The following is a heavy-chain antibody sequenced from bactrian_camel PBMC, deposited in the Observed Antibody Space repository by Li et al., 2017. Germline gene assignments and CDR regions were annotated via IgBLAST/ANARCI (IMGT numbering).Heavy chain of an antibody. D-gene: IGHD3*01. CDR2: VDSNGVT. CDR3: AAEDQAPWDMGWMCNYNS. V-gene: IGHV3S53*01. J-gene: IGHJ4*01. CDR1: ESTYRSIC. Sequence: HVQLVESGGGSVQAGGSLTLSCSASESTYRSICMAWFRQAPGSQRETVATVDSNGVTKVAGSVKGRFTLSKDDAKNTLYLRMDNLKPEDTALYACAAEDQAPWDMGWMCNYNSWGQGIQVTVS.